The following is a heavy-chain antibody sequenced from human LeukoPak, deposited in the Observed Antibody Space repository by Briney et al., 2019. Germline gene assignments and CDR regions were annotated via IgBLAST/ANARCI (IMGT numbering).Heavy chain of an antibody. Sequence: PSETPSLTCTVSGGSISAGSFYWGWVRQPPGKGLEWIGSVYYSGTPQYNPSFKSRVTISLDTSKNHFSLKVTSVTAADTAIYYCARVGSALFNYWGQGTLVTVSS. CDR3: ARVGSALFNY. CDR1: GGSISAGSFY. J-gene: IGHJ4*02. CDR2: VYYSGTP. D-gene: IGHD1-14*01. V-gene: IGHV4-39*07.